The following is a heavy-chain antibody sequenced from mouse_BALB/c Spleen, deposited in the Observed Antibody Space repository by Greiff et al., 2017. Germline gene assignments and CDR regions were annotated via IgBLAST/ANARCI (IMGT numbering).Heavy chain of an antibody. J-gene: IGHJ2*01. CDR2: IRNKANGYTT. Sequence: EVQGVESGGGLVQPGGSLRLSCATSGFTFTDYYMSWVRQPPGKALEWLGFIRNKANGYTTEYSASVKGRFTISRDNSQSILYLQMNTLRAEDSATYYCARVSTGTGTSFDYWGQGTTLTVSS. D-gene: IGHD4-1*02. V-gene: IGHV7-3*02. CDR1: GFTFTDYY. CDR3: ARVSTGTGTSFDY.